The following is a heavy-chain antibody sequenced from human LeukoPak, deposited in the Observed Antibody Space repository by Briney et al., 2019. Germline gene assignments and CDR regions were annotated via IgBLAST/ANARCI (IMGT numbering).Heavy chain of an antibody. J-gene: IGHJ3*02. CDR2: IYYSGST. CDR3: ARQTGPYLGYCSGGSCYPSAFDI. D-gene: IGHD2-15*01. CDR1: GGSISSSSYS. V-gene: IGHV4-39*01. Sequence: SETLSLTCTVSGGSISSSSYSWGWIRQPPGKGLEWIGSIYYSGSTYYNPSLKSRVTISVDTSKNQFSLKLSSVTAADTAVYYCARQTGPYLGYCSGGSCYPSAFDIWGQGTMVTVSS.